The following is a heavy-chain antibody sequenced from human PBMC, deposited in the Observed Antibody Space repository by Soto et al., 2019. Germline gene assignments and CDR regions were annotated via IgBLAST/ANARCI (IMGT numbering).Heavy chain of an antibody. Sequence: QVQLVQSGAEVKKPGASVKVSCKASGYTFNSYVLHWVRQAPGQRLEWMGWINAGNGKTKYSQKFQGRLPFARDTSASTAYMELSRLRSEDTAVYYCARDNVGGALHKRELEYWGQGTLVTVSS. J-gene: IGHJ4*02. CDR1: GYTFNSYV. V-gene: IGHV1-3*01. D-gene: IGHD1-1*01. CDR3: ARDNVGGALHKRELEY. CDR2: INAGNGKT.